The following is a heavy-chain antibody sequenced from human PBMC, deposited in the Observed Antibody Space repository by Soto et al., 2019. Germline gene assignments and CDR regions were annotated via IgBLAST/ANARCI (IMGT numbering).Heavy chain of an antibody. CDR3: ARPLGNRGYDLIDC. D-gene: IGHD5-12*01. V-gene: IGHV3-21*06. Sequence: QLVESGGGLVKPGGSLRLSCAASGFVFSSYSMNWVRQGPGKGPEWVSVISPNGNDKRYADSVRGRFTISRDNAKNSLYLEMNSLRGEDTAVYYCARPLGNRGYDLIDCWGQGTLVNVSS. CDR2: ISPNGNDK. CDR1: GFVFSSYS. J-gene: IGHJ4*02.